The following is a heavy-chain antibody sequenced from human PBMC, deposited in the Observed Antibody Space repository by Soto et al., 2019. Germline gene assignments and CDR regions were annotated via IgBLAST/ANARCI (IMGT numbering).Heavy chain of an antibody. V-gene: IGHV1-18*01. J-gene: IGHJ4*02. Sequence: ASVKVSCXASXYTFTSYGIAGGRQAPGQGLEWMGWISAYNGNANYAQKLQGRVTMTTDTSTSTAYMELRSLRSDDTAVYYCARGAWYYDFXXGYSFDYWGQGTLVTVSS. D-gene: IGHD3-3*01. CDR3: ARGAWYYDFXXGYSFDY. CDR2: ISAYNGNA. CDR1: XYTFTSYG.